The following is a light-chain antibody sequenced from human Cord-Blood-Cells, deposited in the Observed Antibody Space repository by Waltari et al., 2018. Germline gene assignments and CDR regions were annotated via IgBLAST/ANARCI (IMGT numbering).Light chain of an antibody. CDR1: SSDVGGYNY. Sequence: QSALTQPRSVSGSPGQSVTISCTGTSSDVGGYNYVSWYQQHPGKAPKLMIYDVSKWPSGVPDRFSGSKPGNTASLTISGLQAEDEADYYCCSYAGSYTLVFGGGTKLTVL. J-gene: IGLJ3*02. CDR2: DVS. CDR3: CSYAGSYTLV. V-gene: IGLV2-11*01.